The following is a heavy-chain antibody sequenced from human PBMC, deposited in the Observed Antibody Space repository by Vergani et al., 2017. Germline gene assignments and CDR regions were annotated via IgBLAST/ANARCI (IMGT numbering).Heavy chain of an antibody. Sequence: VQLVESGGGLVKPGGSLRLSCAASGFTFSSYSMNWVRQAPGKGLEWVAVIWYDGSNKYYADSVKGRFTISRDNSKNTLYLQMNSLRAEDTAVYYCARLGGCTNGVCADGWFDPWGQGTLVTVSS. CDR2: IWYDGSNK. CDR3: ARLGGCTNGVCADGWFDP. D-gene: IGHD2-8*01. V-gene: IGHV3-33*08. J-gene: IGHJ5*02. CDR1: GFTFSSYS.